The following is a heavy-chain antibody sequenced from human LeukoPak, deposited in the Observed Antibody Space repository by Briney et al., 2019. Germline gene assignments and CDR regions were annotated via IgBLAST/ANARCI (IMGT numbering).Heavy chain of an antibody. CDR3: ARVPHSYGRVNYYYYYMDV. V-gene: IGHV1-18*01. Sequence: ASVKVSCKASGNTFTNYGISWVRQAPGQGLEWMGWISAYNGNTNYAQKLQGRVTMTTDTSTSTAYMELRSLRSDDTAVYYCARVPHSYGRVNYYYYYMDVWGKGTTVTVSS. CDR2: ISAYNGNT. D-gene: IGHD5-18*01. J-gene: IGHJ6*03. CDR1: GNTFTNYG.